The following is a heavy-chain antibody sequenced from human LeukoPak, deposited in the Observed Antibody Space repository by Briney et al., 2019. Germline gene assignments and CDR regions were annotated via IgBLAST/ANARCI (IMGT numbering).Heavy chain of an antibody. CDR2: IKSKTDGGTP. CDR3: TRDQLVRGVIYFDY. V-gene: IGHV3-15*01. D-gene: IGHD3-10*01. CDR1: GFTFSNAW. J-gene: IGHJ4*02. Sequence: KAGGSLRLSCAASGFTFSNAWMSWVRQAPGKGLEWVGRIKSKTDGGTPDYAAPVKGRFTISRDDSKNTLYLQMNSLKTEDTAVYYCTRDQLVRGVIYFDYWGQGTLVTVSS.